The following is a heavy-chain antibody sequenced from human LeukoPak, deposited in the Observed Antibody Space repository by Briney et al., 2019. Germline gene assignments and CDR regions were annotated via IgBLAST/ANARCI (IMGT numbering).Heavy chain of an antibody. Sequence: PSVTLSLTCTVSGGSISSYYWSWIRQPPGKGLEWIGYIYYSGSTNYNPSLKSRVTISIDTSKNQFSLKLSSVTAADTAVYYCARGTRYSYIFDYWGQGTLVTVSS. D-gene: IGHD5-18*01. CDR3: ARGTRYSYIFDY. V-gene: IGHV4-59*01. CDR2: IYYSGST. CDR1: GGSISSYY. J-gene: IGHJ4*02.